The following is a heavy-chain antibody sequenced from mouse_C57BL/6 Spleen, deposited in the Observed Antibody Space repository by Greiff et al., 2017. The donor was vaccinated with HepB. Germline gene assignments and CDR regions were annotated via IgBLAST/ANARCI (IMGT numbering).Heavy chain of an antibody. CDR1: GYSITSGYD. CDR2: ISYSGST. Sequence: ESGPGMVKPSQSLSLTCTVTGYSITSGYDWHWIRHFPGNKLEWMGYISYSGSTNYNPSLKSRISITHDTSKNHFFLKLNSVTTEDTATYDCARGDYGEAMDYWGQRTSVTVSS. CDR3: ARGDYGEAMDY. D-gene: IGHD1-1*01. V-gene: IGHV3-1*01. J-gene: IGHJ4*01.